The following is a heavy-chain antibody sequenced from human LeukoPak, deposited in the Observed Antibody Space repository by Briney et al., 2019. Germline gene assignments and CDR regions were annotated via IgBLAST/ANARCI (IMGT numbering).Heavy chain of an antibody. D-gene: IGHD1-26*01. V-gene: IGHV4-34*01. CDR3: SRESGAFSPFGY. Sequence: SETLSLTCAVYGGSFSGYYWSWVRQPPGQGLEWIGEISLSGVTNYNPSLKSRVTMSLDRSKNHLSLTLTSVTAADTAVYYCSRESGAFSPFGYWGQGTLVTVSS. J-gene: IGHJ4*02. CDR1: GGSFSGYY. CDR2: ISLSGVT.